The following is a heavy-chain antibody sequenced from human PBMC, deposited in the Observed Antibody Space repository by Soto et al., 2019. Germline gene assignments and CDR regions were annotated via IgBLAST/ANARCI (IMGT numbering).Heavy chain of an antibody. J-gene: IGHJ6*02. V-gene: IGHV1-3*01. CDR3: SLFYNDVTPTPHYV. D-gene: IGHD3-16*01. CDR2: IDAGNGNT. CDR1: GYTFTTYV. Sequence: ASVKVYCKASGYTFTTYVMHWVRQAPGQRLEWMGWIDAGNGNTKYSQKFQGRVTLTTDTSASTAYMDLGSLRSDDTAVYYCSLFYNDVTPTPHYVRAQRTAVPVS.